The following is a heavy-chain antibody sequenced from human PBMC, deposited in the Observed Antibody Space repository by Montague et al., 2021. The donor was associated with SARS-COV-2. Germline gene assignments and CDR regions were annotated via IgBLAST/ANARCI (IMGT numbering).Heavy chain of an antibody. CDR1: GGSFSGYY. J-gene: IGHJ6*02. V-gene: IGHV4-34*01. CDR3: ARGVDNYCTFSYAYGRLNRYRDYAMDF. CDR2: INHSGST. Sequence: SETLSLTCAVYGGSFSGYYWSWIRQSPGKGLEWIGEINHSGSTTYNPSLKSRVTISVDTSKNQFSLKLTSMTAAGTAVYYCARGVDNYCTFSYAYGRLNRYRDYAMDFWGPGTMVAVSS. D-gene: IGHD5-18*01.